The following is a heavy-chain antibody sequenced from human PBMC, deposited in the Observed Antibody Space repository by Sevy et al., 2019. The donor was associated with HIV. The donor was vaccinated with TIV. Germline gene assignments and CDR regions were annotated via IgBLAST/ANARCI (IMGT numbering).Heavy chain of an antibody. D-gene: IGHD4-17*01. J-gene: IGHJ6*01. V-gene: IGHV3-15*01. CDR1: GITFSNVW. CDR2: IKSKSEGGTT. CDR3: TTEVLDYEDPDFYHYGMDV. Sequence: GGSLRLSCVASGITFSNVWMSWVRQAPGKGLEWVGRIKSKSEGGTTDYAAPVKVRFTISRDDSKNTLYLQMNSLQADDTAVYYCTTEVLDYEDPDFYHYGMDVWGQGTTVTVSS.